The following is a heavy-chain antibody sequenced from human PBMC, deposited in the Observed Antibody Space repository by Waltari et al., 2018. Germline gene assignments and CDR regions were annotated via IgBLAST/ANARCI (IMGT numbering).Heavy chain of an antibody. CDR3: ASSNDSSGYYYVDAFDI. Sequence: QVQLQESGPGLVKPSETLSLTCAVSGYSISSGYYWGWIRQPPGKGLEWIGSIYHSGSTYSNPSLKSRVTISVDTSKNQFSLKLSSVTAADTAVYYCASSNDSSGYYYVDAFDIWGQGTMVTVSS. D-gene: IGHD3-22*01. J-gene: IGHJ3*02. V-gene: IGHV4-38-2*01. CDR1: GYSISSGYY. CDR2: IYHSGST.